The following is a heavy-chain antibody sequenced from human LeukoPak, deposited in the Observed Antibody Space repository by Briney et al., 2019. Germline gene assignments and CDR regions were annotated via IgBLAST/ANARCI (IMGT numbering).Heavy chain of an antibody. Sequence: ASVKVSCKASGYRFTSYGISWVRQAPGQGLEWMGWISANDGSANYTQKLQGRVTMTTDTSTSTAYMEIRDLRSDDTAVCYCARGVVVHYTWFDPWGQGTLVTVSS. CDR2: ISANDGSA. CDR3: ARGVVVHYTWFDP. CDR1: GYRFTSYG. V-gene: IGHV1-18*01. D-gene: IGHD2-2*01. J-gene: IGHJ5*02.